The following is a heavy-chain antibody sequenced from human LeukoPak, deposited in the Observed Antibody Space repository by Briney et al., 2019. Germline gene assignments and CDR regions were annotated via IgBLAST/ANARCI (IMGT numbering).Heavy chain of an antibody. CDR3: ARDFAYSRLDS. CDR1: GFTFSNAW. CDR2: INPDGAVK. Sequence: GGSLRLSCAASGFTFSNAWMNWVRQAPGKGLEWVASINPDGAVKYHAHSLKGRFTISRDNAENSLYLEMNSLRAEDTALYYCARDFAYSRLDSWGQGTLVTVSS. J-gene: IGHJ4*02. V-gene: IGHV3-7*03. D-gene: IGHD6-13*01.